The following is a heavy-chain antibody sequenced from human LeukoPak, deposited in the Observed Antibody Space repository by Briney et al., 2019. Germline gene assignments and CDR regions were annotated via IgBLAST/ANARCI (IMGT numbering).Heavy chain of an antibody. CDR1: GFTFSSYA. D-gene: IGHD6-19*01. CDR2: IKQDGSEK. J-gene: IGHJ3*02. V-gene: IGHV3-7*01. Sequence: GGSLRLSCAASGFTFSSYAMHWVRQAPGKWLEWVANIKQDGSEKYYVDSVKGRFTISRDNAKNSLYLQMNSLRAEDTAVYYCARERVSSGPNAFGIWGQGTMVTVSS. CDR3: ARERVSSGPNAFGI.